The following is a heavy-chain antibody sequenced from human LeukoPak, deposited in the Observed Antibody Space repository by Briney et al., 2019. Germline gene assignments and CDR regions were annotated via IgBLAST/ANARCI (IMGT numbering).Heavy chain of an antibody. CDR1: GGSISSGDYY. CDR3: ARDRAEWGEAFDI. CDR2: IYYSGST. V-gene: IGHV4-30-4*08. D-gene: IGHD3-16*01. J-gene: IGHJ3*02. Sequence: PSQTLSLTCTVSGGSISSGDYYWSWIRQPPGKGLEWIGYIYYSGSTYYNPSLKSRVTISVDTSKNQFSLKLSSVTAADTAVYYCARDRAEWGEAFDIWGQGTMVTVSS.